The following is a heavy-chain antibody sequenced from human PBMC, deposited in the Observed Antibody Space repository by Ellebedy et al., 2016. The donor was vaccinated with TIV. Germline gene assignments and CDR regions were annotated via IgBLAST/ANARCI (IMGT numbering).Heavy chain of an antibody. J-gene: IGHJ6*03. CDR2: IIPTFGSP. V-gene: IGHV1-69*13. Sequence: SVKVSXXASGGSFSGYAFSWVRQAPGQGLEWMGGIIPTFGSPKYALRFQGRVTITADEYSTTAYMEVSRLRSEDTAVYYCALADYSSSPGGLYYYMDVWGKGTTVNVSS. D-gene: IGHD4-11*01. CDR3: ALADYSSSPGGLYYYMDV. CDR1: GGSFSGYA.